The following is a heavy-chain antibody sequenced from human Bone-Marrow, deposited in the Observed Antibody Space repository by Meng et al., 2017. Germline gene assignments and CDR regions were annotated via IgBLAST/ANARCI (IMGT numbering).Heavy chain of an antibody. J-gene: IGHJ6*02. Sequence: AAVKVSCKTSGYTFSDYYVHWVRQAPGQGLEWMGRINPNSGGTTYARKFQGRVTMTSDTSIGTAYRELSRLGSDDTAVYYCAGYTTRANRYHYRGDVWGRGTAVTVSS. CDR1: GYTFSDYY. D-gene: IGHD6-13*01. CDR2: INPNSGGT. V-gene: IGHV1-2*06. CDR3: AGYTTRANRYHYRGDV.